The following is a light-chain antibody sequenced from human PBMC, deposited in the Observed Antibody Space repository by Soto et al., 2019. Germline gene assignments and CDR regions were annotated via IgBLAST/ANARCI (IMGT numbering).Light chain of an antibody. CDR3: QQYGTSPFT. CDR2: GAS. J-gene: IGKJ3*01. V-gene: IGKV3-20*01. CDR1: QNVNSNH. Sequence: EIVLTQSPGTLSLSPGERATLSCRASQNVNSNHIAWYQQKPGQAPRLLIYGASTRATGIPARFSGSGSGTDFTLTISRLEPEDFAVYYCQQYGTSPFTFGPGTKVDIK.